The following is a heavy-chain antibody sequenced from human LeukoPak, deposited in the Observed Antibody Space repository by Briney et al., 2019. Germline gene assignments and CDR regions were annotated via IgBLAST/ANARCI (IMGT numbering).Heavy chain of an antibody. CDR1: GGTFSSYA. J-gene: IGHJ5*02. V-gene: IGHV1-69*04. Sequence: ASVKVSCKASGGTFSSYAISWVRQAPGQGLEWMGRIIPILGIANYAQKFQGRVTITADKSTSTAYMELSRLRSEDTAVYYCARNSGWLNWFDPWGQGTLVTVSS. CDR2: IIPILGIA. D-gene: IGHD6-19*01. CDR3: ARNSGWLNWFDP.